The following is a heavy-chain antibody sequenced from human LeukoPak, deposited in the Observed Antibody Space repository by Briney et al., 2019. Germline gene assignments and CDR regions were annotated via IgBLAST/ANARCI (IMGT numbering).Heavy chain of an antibody. CDR3: ARTYGSGRYPGDLFDP. CDR1: GFTFSSYW. CDR2: IYSDGSST. J-gene: IGHJ5*02. D-gene: IGHD6-19*01. V-gene: IGHV3-74*01. Sequence: GGSLRLSCTASGFTFSSYWMHWVRQAPGKGLVWVSRIYSDGSSTSYADSVKGRFTISRDNAKNTLYLQMNSLRSEDTAVYYCARTYGSGRYPGDLFDPWGQGTLVTVSS.